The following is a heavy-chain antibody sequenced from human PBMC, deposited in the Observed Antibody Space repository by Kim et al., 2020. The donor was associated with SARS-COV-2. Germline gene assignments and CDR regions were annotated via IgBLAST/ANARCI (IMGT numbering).Heavy chain of an antibody. Sequence: SETLSLTCTVSGGSISSGGYYWSWIRQHPGKGLERIGYIYYSGSTYYNPSLKSRVTISVDTSKNQFSLKLSSVTAADTAVYYCARASTVVDYFDYWGQGTLVTVSS. CDR1: GGSISSGGYY. V-gene: IGHV4-31*03. CDR3: ARASTVVDYFDY. J-gene: IGHJ4*02. D-gene: IGHD2-15*01. CDR2: IYYSGST.